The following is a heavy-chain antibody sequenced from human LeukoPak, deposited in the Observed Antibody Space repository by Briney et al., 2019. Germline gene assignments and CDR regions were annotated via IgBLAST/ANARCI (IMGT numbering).Heavy chain of an antibody. J-gene: IGHJ4*02. CDR2: ISGSGGST. Sequence: PGGSLRLSCAASGFTFSSYGMSWVRQAPGKGLEWVSAISGSGGSTYYADSVKGRFTISRDNSKSTLYLQMNSLRAEDTAVYYCAKAADSSGSYFDYWGQGTLVTVSS. CDR3: AKAADSSGSYFDY. D-gene: IGHD3-22*01. CDR1: GFTFSSYG. V-gene: IGHV3-23*01.